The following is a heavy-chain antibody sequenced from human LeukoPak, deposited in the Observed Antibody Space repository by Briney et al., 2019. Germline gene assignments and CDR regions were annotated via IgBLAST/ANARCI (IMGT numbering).Heavy chain of an antibody. CDR3: ARDGHYYDSSLDS. V-gene: IGHV3-30*04. CDR1: EFTFSNYA. Sequence: GRSLRLSCAASEFTFSNYAIHWVRQAPGKGLEWVTIISDDGNNKYYADSVKGRFTISRDNSKNTVYLQMNSLRDDDTALYYCARDGHYYDSSLDSWRQGTLVTVSS. CDR2: ISDDGNNK. D-gene: IGHD3-22*01. J-gene: IGHJ4*02.